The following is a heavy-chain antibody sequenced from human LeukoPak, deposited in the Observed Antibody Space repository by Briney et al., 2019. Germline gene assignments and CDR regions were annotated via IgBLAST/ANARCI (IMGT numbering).Heavy chain of an antibody. CDR2: IWYDGSNK. CDR1: GFTFSSYG. V-gene: IGHV3-33*06. CDR3: AKGLSFGVN. J-gene: IGHJ4*02. Sequence: GGSLRLSCAASGFTFSSYGMHWVRQAPGKGLEWVAVIWYDGSNKYYADSVKGRFTIPRDNSKNTLYLQMNSLRAEDTAVYYCAKGLSFGVNWGQGTLVTVSS. D-gene: IGHD2-8*01.